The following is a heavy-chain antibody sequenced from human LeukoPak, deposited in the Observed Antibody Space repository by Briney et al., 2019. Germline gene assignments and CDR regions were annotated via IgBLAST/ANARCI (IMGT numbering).Heavy chain of an antibody. D-gene: IGHD6-19*01. Sequence: GGSLRLSCAASGFTFSSYSMNWVRQAPGKGLEWVSSISSSSSYIYYADSVKGRFTISRDNSKNTLYLQMNSLRAEDTAVYYCAKDRAEEGLTFDYWGQGTLVTVSS. CDR2: ISSSSSYI. CDR3: AKDRAEEGLTFDY. J-gene: IGHJ4*02. CDR1: GFTFSSYS. V-gene: IGHV3-21*01.